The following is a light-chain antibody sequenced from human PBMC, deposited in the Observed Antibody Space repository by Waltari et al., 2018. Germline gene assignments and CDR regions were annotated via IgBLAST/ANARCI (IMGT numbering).Light chain of an antibody. CDR1: QSISSW. CDR2: KAS. V-gene: IGKV1-5*03. CDR3: QESYSTLYT. J-gene: IGKJ2*01. Sequence: DIQMTQSPSTLSASVGDRVTITCRASQSISSWLAWYQQKPGKAPKLLIYKASSLESGVPSRFSGSGSGTEFTLTISSLQPEDIATFSCQESYSTLYTFGQGTKVEIK.